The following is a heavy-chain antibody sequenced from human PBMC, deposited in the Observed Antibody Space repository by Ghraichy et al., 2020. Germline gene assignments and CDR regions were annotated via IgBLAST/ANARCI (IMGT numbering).Heavy chain of an antibody. CDR3: ARLPSPGLLWFGLRGNYYGMDV. CDR1: GGSFSGYY. D-gene: IGHD3-10*01. CDR2: INHSGST. V-gene: IGHV4-34*01. Sequence: SETLSLTCAVYGGSFSGYYWSWIRQPPGKGLEWIGEINHSGSTNYNPSLKSRVTISVDTSKNQFSLKLSSVTAADTAVYYCARLPSPGLLWFGLRGNYYGMDVWGQGTTVTVSS. J-gene: IGHJ6*02.